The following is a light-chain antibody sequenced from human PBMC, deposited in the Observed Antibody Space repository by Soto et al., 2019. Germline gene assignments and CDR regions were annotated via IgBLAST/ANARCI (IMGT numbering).Light chain of an antibody. J-gene: IGKJ5*01. CDR3: QQYDSLPLT. Sequence: DIHITQSPSSLAASVGDRVTITCQASQNINNYLNWYQQKPGRAPKLLIYDASNLEAGVPSRFSGGGSGTDFALTISSLEPEDIATYYCQQYDSLPLTFGQGTRLEIK. CDR2: DAS. CDR1: QNINNY. V-gene: IGKV1-33*01.